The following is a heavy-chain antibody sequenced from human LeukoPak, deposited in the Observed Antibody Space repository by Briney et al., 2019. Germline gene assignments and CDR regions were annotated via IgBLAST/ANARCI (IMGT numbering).Heavy chain of an antibody. CDR3: AKDIGSATVTASFDY. Sequence: GSLRLSCAASGFTFDDYAMHWVRQAPGKGLEWVSLISGDGGSTYYADSVEGRFTISRDNSKNSLYLQMNSLRTEDTALYYCAKDIGSATVTASFDYWGQGTLVTVSS. D-gene: IGHD4-11*01. CDR1: GFTFDDYA. J-gene: IGHJ4*02. CDR2: ISGDGGST. V-gene: IGHV3-43*02.